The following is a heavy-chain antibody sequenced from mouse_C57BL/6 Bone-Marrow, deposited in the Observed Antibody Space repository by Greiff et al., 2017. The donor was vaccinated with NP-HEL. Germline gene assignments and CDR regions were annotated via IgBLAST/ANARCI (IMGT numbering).Heavy chain of an antibody. D-gene: IGHD1-1*01. CDR2: ISSGSSTI. V-gene: IGHV5-17*01. Sequence: EVKLVESGGGLVKPGGSLKLSCAASGFTFSDYGMHWVRQAPEKGLEWVAYISSGSSTIYYADTVKGRFTISRDNAKNTLFLQMTSLRSEDTAMYYCARDLIYYGSSPYYFDYWGQGTTLTVSS. J-gene: IGHJ2*01. CDR1: GFTFSDYG. CDR3: ARDLIYYGSSPYYFDY.